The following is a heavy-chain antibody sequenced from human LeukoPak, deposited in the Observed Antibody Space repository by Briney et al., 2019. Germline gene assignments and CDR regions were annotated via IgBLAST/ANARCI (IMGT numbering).Heavy chain of an antibody. CDR3: ARGLSGVVIMYYFDF. CDR1: GFTFSNQA. CDR2: ISVTGDRT. V-gene: IGHV3-23*01. Sequence: GGSLRLSCVASGFTFSNQAMTWVRQTPGKGLEWVSTISVTGDRTYYADSVKGRFTVSRDNSKNTLYVQMNSLRDEDTAIYYCARGLSGVVIMYYFDFWGQGNLVTVSS. D-gene: IGHD3-3*01. J-gene: IGHJ4*02.